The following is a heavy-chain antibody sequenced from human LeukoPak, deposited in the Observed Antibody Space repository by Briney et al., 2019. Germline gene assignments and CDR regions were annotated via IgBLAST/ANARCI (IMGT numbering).Heavy chain of an antibody. V-gene: IGHV1-2*02. CDR2: INPNSGGT. Sequence: ASVKVSCKASGYTFTGYYMHWVRQAPGQGLEWMGWINPNSGGTNYAQKFQGRVTMTRDTSISTAYMELSRLRSDDTAVYYCARATPWEQQPFDYWGQGTLVTVSS. D-gene: IGHD6-13*01. CDR1: GYTFTGYY. J-gene: IGHJ4*02. CDR3: ARATPWEQQPFDY.